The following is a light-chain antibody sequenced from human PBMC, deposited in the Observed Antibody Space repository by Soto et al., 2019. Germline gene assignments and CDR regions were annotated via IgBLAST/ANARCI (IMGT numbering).Light chain of an antibody. CDR3: SSYSGTNYHYV. CDR2: EVS. CDR1: SSDVGGYNY. Sequence: QSVLTQAPSASGSFGKSVSNSCTGTSSDVGGYNYVSWYQQHPGKTPKLMIYEVSERPSGVPDRFSGSKSGNTASLTVSGLQADDEADYYCSSYSGTNYHYVFGTGTKVTVL. V-gene: IGLV2-8*01. J-gene: IGLJ1*01.